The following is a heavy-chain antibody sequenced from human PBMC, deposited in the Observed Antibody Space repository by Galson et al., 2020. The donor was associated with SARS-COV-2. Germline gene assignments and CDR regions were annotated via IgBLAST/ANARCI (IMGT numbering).Heavy chain of an antibody. J-gene: IGHJ5*01. CDR3: ATGDVWFES. CDR2: ISMSGITI. D-gene: IGHD7-27*01. V-gene: IGHV3-48*03. CDR1: GLTFSNTE. Sequence: GESLKISCAASGLTFSNTEMNWVRQAPGKGLEWLSYISMSGITIYYADSVKGRFTISRDNAENSLYLQMNSLRAEDTGIYYCATGDVWFESWGQGTLVIVSS.